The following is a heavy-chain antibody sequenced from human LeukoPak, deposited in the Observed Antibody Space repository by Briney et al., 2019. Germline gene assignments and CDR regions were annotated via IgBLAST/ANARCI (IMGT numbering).Heavy chain of an antibody. CDR1: GFTFSNYW. CDR3: AKASAGYFDY. J-gene: IGHJ4*02. Sequence: GGSLRLSCAASGFTFSNYWMSWVRQAPGKGLELVANIKQDGGETYYVDSVKGRFTISRDNAKNSLSLLMNSLRAEDTAVYYCAKASAGYFDYWGQGALVTVSS. CDR2: IKQDGGET. V-gene: IGHV3-7*01.